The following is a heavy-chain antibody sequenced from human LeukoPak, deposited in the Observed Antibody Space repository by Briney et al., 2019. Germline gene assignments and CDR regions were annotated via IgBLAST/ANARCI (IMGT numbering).Heavy chain of an antibody. V-gene: IGHV4-59*01. CDR3: ARVMGTVYFHY. J-gene: IGHJ4*02. CDR1: GASISSYY. D-gene: IGHD5-24*01. CDR2: IYYSGST. Sequence: SETLSLTCTVSGASISSYYWSWIRQPPGKGMEWIGYIYYSGSTNYNPSLKSRVTISVDTSKNQFSLNLSSVTAADTAVYYCARVMGTVYFHYWGQGTLVTVSS.